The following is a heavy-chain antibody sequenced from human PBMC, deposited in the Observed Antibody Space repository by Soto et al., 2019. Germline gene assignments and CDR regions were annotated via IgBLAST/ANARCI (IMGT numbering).Heavy chain of an antibody. CDR2: ISGSGGTT. CDR1: GFSFSSYA. CDR3: AKGRGQNWNFDY. D-gene: IGHD1-1*01. J-gene: IGHJ4*02. V-gene: IGHV3-23*01. Sequence: EVQLLESGGGSVQPGGSLRLSCAASGFSFSSYAMHWVRRPPGKGLEWVSSISGSGGTTYYADSVKGRFSISRDSLVNTLYLQKNSLRADDTAVYFCAKGRGQNWNFDYWSQGTLVTVSP.